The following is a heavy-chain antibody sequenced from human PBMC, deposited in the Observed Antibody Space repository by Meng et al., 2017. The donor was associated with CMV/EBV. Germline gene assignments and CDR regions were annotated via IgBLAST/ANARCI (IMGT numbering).Heavy chain of an antibody. CDR3: AKDYDSSGLGAYYFDY. CDR2: ISGSGGST. CDR1: GFTFSSYA. D-gene: IGHD3-22*01. J-gene: IGHJ4*02. V-gene: IGHV3-23*01. Sequence: GESLKISCAASGFTFSSYAMSWVRQAPGKGLEWVSAISGSGGSTYYADSVKGRFTISRGNSKNTLYLRMNSLRAEDTAVYYCAKDYDSSGLGAYYFDYWGQGTLVTVSS.